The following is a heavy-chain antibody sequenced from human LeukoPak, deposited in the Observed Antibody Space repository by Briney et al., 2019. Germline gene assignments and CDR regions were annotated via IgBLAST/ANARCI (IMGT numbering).Heavy chain of an antibody. J-gene: IGHJ5*02. CDR3: ARGYYDSSGYLGWFDP. Sequence: ASVKVSCKASGGTFSSYAISWVRQAPGQGLEWMGWIIPIFGTANYAQKFQGRVTITADESTSTAYMELSSLRSEDTAVYYCARGYYDSSGYLGWFDPWGQGTLVTVSS. CDR1: GGTFSSYA. V-gene: IGHV1-69*13. CDR2: IIPIFGTA. D-gene: IGHD3-22*01.